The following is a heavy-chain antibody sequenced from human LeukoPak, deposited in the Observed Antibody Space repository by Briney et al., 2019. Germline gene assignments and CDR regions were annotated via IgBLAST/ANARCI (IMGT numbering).Heavy chain of an antibody. CDR2: IYYSGST. CDR3: ARRTIAVAGTGGFFDY. J-gene: IGHJ4*02. Sequence: SETLSLTCTVSGGSISSSSYYWGWIRQPPGKGLEWIGSIYYSGSTYYNPSLKSRVTISVDTSKNQFSLKLSSVTAADTAVYYCARRTIAVAGTGGFFDYWGQGTLVTVSS. CDR1: GGSISSSSYY. D-gene: IGHD6-19*01. V-gene: IGHV4-39*01.